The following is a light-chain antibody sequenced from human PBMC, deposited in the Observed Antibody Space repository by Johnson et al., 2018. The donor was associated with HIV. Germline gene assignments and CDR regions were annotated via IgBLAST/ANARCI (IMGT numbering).Light chain of an antibody. CDR1: SSNIGNNY. CDR2: DNN. V-gene: IGLV1-51*01. Sequence: QSVLTQPPSVSAAPGQKVTISCSGSSSNIGNNYVSWYQQLPGTAPKLLIYDNNKRPSGIPDRFSGSKSGTSATLGITGLQTGDEADYYCGTWDSSLSQGVFVTGTKVTVL. CDR3: GTWDSSLSQGV. J-gene: IGLJ1*01.